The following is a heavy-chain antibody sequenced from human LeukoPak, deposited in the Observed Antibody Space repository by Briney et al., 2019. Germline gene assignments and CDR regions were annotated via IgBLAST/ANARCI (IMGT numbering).Heavy chain of an antibody. D-gene: IGHD2-2*01. CDR2: IYHSGTI. CDR1: GGSINSYF. J-gene: IGHJ5*01. Sequence: SETLSLTCTVSGGSINSYFWSWIRQPPGKGLEWIAYIYHSGTINYNPSLKSRVTISLDTSKSQVSLKLSSVTAADTAVYFCARDQEHCSGTSCYPYWYDSWGQGTLVTVSS. CDR3: ARDQEHCSGTSCYPYWYDS. V-gene: IGHV4-59*12.